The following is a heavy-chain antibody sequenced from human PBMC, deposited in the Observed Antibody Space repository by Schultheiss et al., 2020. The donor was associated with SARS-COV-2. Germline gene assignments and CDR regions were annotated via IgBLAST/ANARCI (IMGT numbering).Heavy chain of an antibody. D-gene: IGHD3-10*01. CDR2: IYYSGST. Sequence: SETLSLTCAVSGYSISSGYYWSWIRQPPGKGLEWIGYIYYSGSTNYNPSLKSRVTISVDTSKNQFSLKLSSVTAADTAVYYCARAGESGGLGYWGQGTLVTVSS. CDR3: ARAGESGGLGY. V-gene: IGHV4-61*01. J-gene: IGHJ4*02. CDR1: GYSISSGYY.